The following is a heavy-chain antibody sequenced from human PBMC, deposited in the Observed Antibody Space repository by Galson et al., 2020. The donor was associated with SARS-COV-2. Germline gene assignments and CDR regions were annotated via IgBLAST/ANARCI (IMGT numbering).Heavy chain of an antibody. V-gene: IGHV6-1*01. CDR3: ARDVAAVADAFDI. CDR2: TYYRSRWKN. D-gene: IGHD6-19*01. CDR1: GDSVSSDSAS. J-gene: IGHJ3*02. Sequence: SQTLSLTCAISGDSVSSDSASWNWIRQSPSRGLEWLGRTYYRSRWKNDYAVSVVGRITIDPGTSKNQISLHLNSVTPEDTAVYYCARDVAAVADAFDIWGQGTLVTVSS.